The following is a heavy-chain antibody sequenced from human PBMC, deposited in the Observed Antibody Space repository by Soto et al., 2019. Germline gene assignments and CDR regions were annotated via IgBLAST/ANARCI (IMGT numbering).Heavy chain of an antibody. D-gene: IGHD6-6*01. J-gene: IGHJ4*02. CDR2: IYHSGHS. CDR3: ARAHLDSSSGFYFDY. Sequence: PSETLSLTCTVSGGSITTFYWSWVRQPPGKGLEWIGYIYHSGHSNYNPSLKSRVTISVDRSKNQFSLKLNSVTAADTAVYYCARAHLDSSSGFYFDYWGQGTLVTVSS. CDR1: GGSITTFY. V-gene: IGHV4-59*12.